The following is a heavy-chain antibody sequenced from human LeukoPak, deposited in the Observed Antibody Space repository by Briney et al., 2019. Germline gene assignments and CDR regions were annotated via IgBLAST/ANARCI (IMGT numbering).Heavy chain of an antibody. V-gene: IGHV4-38-2*02. D-gene: IGHD4-17*01. CDR1: GYSISSGYY. Sequence: SETLSLTCTVSGYSISSGYYWGWIRQPPGKGLEWIGIIYHSGSTYYNPSLKSRVIISVDTSKNQFSLKLSSVTAADTAVYYCARASHYYGEYSHFDYWGQGTLVTVSS. CDR2: IYHSGST. J-gene: IGHJ4*02. CDR3: ARASHYYGEYSHFDY.